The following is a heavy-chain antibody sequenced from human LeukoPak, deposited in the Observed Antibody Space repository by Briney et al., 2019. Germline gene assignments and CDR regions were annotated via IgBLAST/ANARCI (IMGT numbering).Heavy chain of an antibody. V-gene: IGHV7-4-1*02. CDR2: INTNTGNP. CDR3: ARDWGEVRGVNDIFDY. D-gene: IGHD3-10*01. CDR1: GYTFTSYA. Sequence: ASVKVSCKASGYTFTSYAMNWVRQAPGLGLEWMGWINTNTGNPTYAQGFTGRFVFSLDTSVSTAYLQISSLKAEDTAVYYCARDWGEVRGVNDIFDYWGQGTLVTVSS. J-gene: IGHJ4*02.